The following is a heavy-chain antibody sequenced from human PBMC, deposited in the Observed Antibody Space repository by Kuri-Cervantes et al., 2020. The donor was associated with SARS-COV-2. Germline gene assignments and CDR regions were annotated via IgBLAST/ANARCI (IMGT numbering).Heavy chain of an antibody. Sequence: GESLKISCAASGFTFSSYGMHWARRAPGKGLEWVAFIRYDGSNKYYADSVKGRFTISRDNSKNTLYLQMNSLRAEDTAVYYCARMMQGGNWFDPWGQGTLVTVSS. J-gene: IGHJ5*02. CDR2: IRYDGSNK. D-gene: IGHD3-16*01. CDR3: ARMMQGGNWFDP. CDR1: GFTFSSYG. V-gene: IGHV3-30*02.